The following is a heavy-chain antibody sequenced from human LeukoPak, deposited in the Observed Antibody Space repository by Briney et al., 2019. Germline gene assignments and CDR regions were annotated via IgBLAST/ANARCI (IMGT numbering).Heavy chain of an antibody. Sequence: GGSLRLSCAASGFTFTNHWMHWVRQAPGKGLVWVSRIRPDGRETNHAGSVKGRFPISRDNAKNTLYLEMNSLAAEDTAVYYCARDAGQATPFDYWGPGTLVTVSS. D-gene: IGHD2-15*01. CDR1: GFTFTNHW. CDR2: IRPDGRET. CDR3: ARDAGQATPFDY. J-gene: IGHJ4*02. V-gene: IGHV3-74*01.